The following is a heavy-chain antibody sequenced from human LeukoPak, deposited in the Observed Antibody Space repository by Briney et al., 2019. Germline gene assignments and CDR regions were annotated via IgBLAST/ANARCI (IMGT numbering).Heavy chain of an antibody. CDR2: ISSSSSYT. CDR3: ARGNYDYVWGSYRYWGVDY. CDR1: GFTFSDYY. V-gene: IGHV3-11*06. D-gene: IGHD3-16*02. Sequence: GGSLRLSCAASGFTFSDYYMSWIRQAPGKGLEWVSYISSSSSYTNYADSVKGRFTISRDNAKNSLYLQMNSLRAEDTAVYYCARGNYDYVWGSYRYWGVDYWGQGTLVTVSS. J-gene: IGHJ4*02.